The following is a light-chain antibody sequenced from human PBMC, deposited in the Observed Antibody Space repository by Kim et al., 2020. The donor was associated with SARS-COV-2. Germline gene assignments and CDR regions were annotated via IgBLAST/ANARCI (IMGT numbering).Light chain of an antibody. CDR3: QRYYSSPWT. CDR2: AAS. J-gene: IGKJ1*01. Sequence: AAVGDRDTISWGARQDISNYLAWDQQDPGKLPRVLIFAASALQSGVPYRFSGRGSGTDFTLTISSLQPEDVGSYYCQRYYSSPWTFGHGTKVDIK. V-gene: IGKV1-27*01. CDR1: QDISNY.